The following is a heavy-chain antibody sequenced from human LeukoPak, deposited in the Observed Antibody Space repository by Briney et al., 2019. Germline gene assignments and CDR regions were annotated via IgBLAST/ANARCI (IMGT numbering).Heavy chain of an antibody. J-gene: IGHJ2*01. CDR1: GGSISSGGYS. D-gene: IGHD4-17*01. Sequence: SQTLSLTCAVSGGSISSGGYSWSWIRQPPGKGLEWIGYIYHSGSTYYNPSLKSRVTISVDRSKNQFSLKLSSVTAADTAVYYCVSSYGDYDWYFDLWGRGTLVTVSS. V-gene: IGHV4-30-2*01. CDR3: VSSYGDYDWYFDL. CDR2: IYHSGST.